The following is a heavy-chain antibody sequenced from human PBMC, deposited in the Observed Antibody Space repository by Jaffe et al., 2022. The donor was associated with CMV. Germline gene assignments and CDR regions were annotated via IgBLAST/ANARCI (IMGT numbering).Heavy chain of an antibody. CDR3: VREGVDLERRGGNFDY. Sequence: EVQLVESGGGLVQSGGSLRLSCEVSGFTFSTYEMNWVRQAPGKGLEWVSYISTSGATVHYEDSVKGRFTMSRDNAKNSVYLQMSSLRSEDTALYYCVREGVDLERRGGNFDYWGQGTLVTVSS. CDR1: GFTFSTYE. J-gene: IGHJ4*02. V-gene: IGHV3-48*03. D-gene: IGHD1-26*01. CDR2: ISTSGATV.